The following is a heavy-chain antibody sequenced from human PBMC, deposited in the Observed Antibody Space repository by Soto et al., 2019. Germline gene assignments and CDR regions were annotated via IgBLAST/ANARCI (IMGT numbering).Heavy chain of an antibody. J-gene: IGHJ3*02. V-gene: IGHV4-30-4*01. Sequence: PSETLSLTCTVSGGSISSGDYYGSWIRQPPGKGLEWIGYIYYSGSTYYNPSLKSRVTISVDTSKNQFSLKLSSVTAADTAVYYCARLSSRMINAFDIWGQGTMVTVSS. CDR1: GGSISSGDYY. D-gene: IGHD3-16*01. CDR2: IYYSGST. CDR3: ARLSSRMINAFDI.